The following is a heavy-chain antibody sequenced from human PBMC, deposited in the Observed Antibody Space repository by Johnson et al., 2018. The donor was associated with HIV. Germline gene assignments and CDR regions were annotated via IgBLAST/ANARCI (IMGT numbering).Heavy chain of an antibody. V-gene: IGHV3-53*01. CDR3: ARAPGGSPRAAFDI. D-gene: IGHD2-15*01. J-gene: IGHJ3*02. CDR2: IYSGGST. Sequence: EVQLVESGGDLIQPGGSLRLSCAASGFTVSSNYMTWVRQAPGKGLEWVSVIYSGGSTYYADSVKGRFNISRDNAKNSLFLQMNSLRAEDTALYYCARAPGGSPRAAFDIGGQGTMVTVSS. CDR1: GFTVSSNY.